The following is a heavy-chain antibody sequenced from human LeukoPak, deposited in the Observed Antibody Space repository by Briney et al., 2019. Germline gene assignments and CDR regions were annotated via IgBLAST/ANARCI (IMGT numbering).Heavy chain of an antibody. D-gene: IGHD2-15*01. J-gene: IGHJ6*04. Sequence: ASVRVSCKASGYTFTGYYMHWVRQAPGQALEWMGWINPNSGGTNYAQKLQGRVTRTSDTSISTAYMELSRLRSDDTAVDYCARDTPTTEMDVWGKGTTVTVSS. CDR3: ARDTPTTEMDV. V-gene: IGHV1-2*02. CDR2: INPNSGGT. CDR1: GYTFTGYY.